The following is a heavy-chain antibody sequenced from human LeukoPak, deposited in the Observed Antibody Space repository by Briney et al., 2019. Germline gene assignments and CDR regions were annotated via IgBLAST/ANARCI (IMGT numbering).Heavy chain of an antibody. V-gene: IGHV1-2*02. D-gene: IGHD6-19*01. CDR3: ARGPYSSGWYGGYFDY. J-gene: IGHJ4*02. CDR1: GYTFTSYY. CDR2: INPNSGGT. Sequence: ASVKVSCKASGYTFTSYYMHWVRQAPGQGLEWMGWINPNSGGTNYAQKFQGRVTMTRDTSISTAYMELSRLRSDDTAVYYCARGPYSSGWYGGYFDYWGQGTLVTVSS.